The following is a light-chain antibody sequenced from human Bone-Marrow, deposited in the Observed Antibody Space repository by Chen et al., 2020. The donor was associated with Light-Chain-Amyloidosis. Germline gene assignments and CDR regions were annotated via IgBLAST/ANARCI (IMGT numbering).Light chain of an antibody. CDR2: GAS. Sequence: EIVLTQSPGTLSLSPGERATLSCRASQSVSSSYLVWYQQKPGQAPRLLIYGASTRPTGIPDRFSGSVSGTDFTLTISRLEPEDFAVYYCQQYGTSPYTFGQGTKLEIK. V-gene: IGKV3-20*01. CDR1: QSVSSSY. CDR3: QQYGTSPYT. J-gene: IGKJ2*01.